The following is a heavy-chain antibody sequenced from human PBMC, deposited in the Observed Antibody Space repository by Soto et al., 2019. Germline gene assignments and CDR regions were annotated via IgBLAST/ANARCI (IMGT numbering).Heavy chain of an antibody. CDR2: ISYDGSNK. J-gene: IGHJ4*02. CDR3: AKDRAAAGDY. Sequence: QVQLVESGGGVVQPGRSLRLSCAASGFTFSSYGMHWVRQAPGKGLEWVAVISYDGSNKYYADSVKGRFTISRDNSKNTLYLQMNSLRDEDTAVYYCAKDRAAAGDYWGQGTLVTVSS. V-gene: IGHV3-30*18. D-gene: IGHD6-13*01. CDR1: GFTFSSYG.